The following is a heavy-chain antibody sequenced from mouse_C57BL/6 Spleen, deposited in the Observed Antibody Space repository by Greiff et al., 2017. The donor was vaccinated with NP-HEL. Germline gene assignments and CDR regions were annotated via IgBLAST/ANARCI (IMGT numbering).Heavy chain of an antibody. J-gene: IGHJ4*01. CDR2: IDPSDSET. CDR3: ARELRQALGAMDY. CDR1: GYTFTSYW. D-gene: IGHD2-4*01. V-gene: IGHV1-52*01. Sequence: VQLQQPGAELVRPGSSVKLSCKASGYTFTSYWMHWVKQRPIQGLEWIGNIDPSDSETHYNQKFKDKATLTVDKSSSTAYMQRSSLTSEDSAVYYCARELRQALGAMDYWGQGTSVTVSS.